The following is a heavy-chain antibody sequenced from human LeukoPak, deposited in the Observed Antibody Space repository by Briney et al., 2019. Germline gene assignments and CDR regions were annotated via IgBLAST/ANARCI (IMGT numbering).Heavy chain of an antibody. CDR1: GGSISSYY. CDR2: IYYSGST. D-gene: IGHD6-13*01. CDR3: ARAVVAAAGTVFDY. V-gene: IGHV4-59*01. J-gene: IGHJ4*02. Sequence: SETLSLTCTVSGGSISSYYWSWIRQPPEKGLEWIGYIYYSGSTNYNPSLKSRVTISVDTSKNQFSLKLSSVTAADTAVYYCARAVVAAAGTVFDYWGQGTLVTVSS.